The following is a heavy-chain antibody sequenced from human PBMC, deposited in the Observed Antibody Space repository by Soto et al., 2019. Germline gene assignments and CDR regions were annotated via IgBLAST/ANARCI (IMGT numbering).Heavy chain of an antibody. CDR1: GRTFSNYA. D-gene: IGHD3-3*01. J-gene: IGHJ6*03. CDR3: ARVLHYDFWSGYYKRGDYYYMDV. CDR2: IIPIFGTA. Sequence: SVKVSCKPSGRTFSNYASIWVRQAPGQGLEWMGGIIPIFGTANYAQKFQGRVTITAEESTSTAYLELRSLRSDDTAVYYCARVLHYDFWSGYYKRGDYYYMDVWGKATTVTVCS. V-gene: IGHV1-69*13.